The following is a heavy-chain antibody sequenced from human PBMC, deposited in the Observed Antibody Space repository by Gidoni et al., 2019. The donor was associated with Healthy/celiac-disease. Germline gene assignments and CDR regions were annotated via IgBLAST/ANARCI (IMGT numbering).Heavy chain of an antibody. V-gene: IGHV4-39*01. J-gene: IGHJ4*02. D-gene: IGHD6-13*01. CDR1: GGSISSSRYY. CDR2: IYYSGST. CDR3: ARHPRYSNSWYYDFPFDY. Sequence: QLQLQESGPGLVKPSETLSLTCTVSGGSISSSRYYWGWIRQPPVKGLEWIGSIYYSGSTYYNPYLKSRVTIYVDTSKNQFSLKLSAVTAADTAVYYCARHPRYSNSWYYDFPFDYWGQGTLVTVSS.